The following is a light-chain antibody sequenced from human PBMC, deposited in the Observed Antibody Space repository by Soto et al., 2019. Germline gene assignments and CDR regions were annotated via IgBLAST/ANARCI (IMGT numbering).Light chain of an antibody. CDR3: MQTTQPPPT. CDR1: QSLLHITGETF. CDR2: EVS. Sequence: DVVMTQTPLSLSVAPGQPASISCKSSQSLLHITGETFLFWYLQKPGQSPQLLIYEVSTRVAGVPDRFSGSGSGTDLTLEISRVETEHVGIYYCMQTTQPPPTFGQGTRLGIE. J-gene: IGKJ5*01. V-gene: IGKV2D-29*02.